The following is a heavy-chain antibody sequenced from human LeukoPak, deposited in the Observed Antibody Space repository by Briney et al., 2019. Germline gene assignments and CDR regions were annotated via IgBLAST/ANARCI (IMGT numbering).Heavy chain of an antibody. Sequence: HPGGSLRLSCAASGFTFSDCAMTWVRQAPGKGLEWVSTITGSGRSTYNADSVKGRFTISRDNSKNTLYLQMDSLRADDTAVYYCARYSGSYYYPPAWDLWGQGTLVTVSS. D-gene: IGHD1-26*01. V-gene: IGHV3-23*01. CDR1: GFTFSDCA. CDR3: ARYSGSYYYPPAWDL. J-gene: IGHJ4*02. CDR2: ITGSGRST.